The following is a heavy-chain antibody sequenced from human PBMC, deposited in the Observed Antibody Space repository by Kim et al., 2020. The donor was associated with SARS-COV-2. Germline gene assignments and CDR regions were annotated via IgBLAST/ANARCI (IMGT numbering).Heavy chain of an antibody. CDR3: AKDRYYYDSSGYLGT. J-gene: IGHJ5*02. Sequence: DSVKGRFTISRDNSKNTLYLQMNSLRAEDTAVYYCAKDRYYYDSSGYLGTWGQGTLVTVSS. V-gene: IGHV3-23*01. D-gene: IGHD3-22*01.